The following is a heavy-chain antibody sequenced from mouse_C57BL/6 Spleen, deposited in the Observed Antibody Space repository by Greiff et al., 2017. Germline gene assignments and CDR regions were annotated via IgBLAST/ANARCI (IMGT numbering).Heavy chain of an antibody. V-gene: IGHV1-55*01. CDR3: SRGITTVVVPFDY. CDR2: ISPGSGST. J-gene: IGHJ2*01. D-gene: IGHD1-1*01. Sequence: VQLQQPGAELVKPGASVTMSCKASGYTFTSYWITWVKQRPGKGLEWIGDISPGSGSTNYNEKFKSKATLTVDTSSSTAYMQLSSLTSEDSAGYYCSRGITTVVVPFDYWGQGTTLTVSS. CDR1: GYTFTSYW.